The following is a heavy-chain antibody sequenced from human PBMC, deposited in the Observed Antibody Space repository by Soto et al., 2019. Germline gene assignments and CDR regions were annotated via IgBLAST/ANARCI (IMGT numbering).Heavy chain of an antibody. Sequence: QVQLVESGGGVVQSGRSLRLSCAASGFTFTSYGMHWVRQAPGQGLEWVAVIWYHGRNEYYADSVKGRFTISRDNSKNTVYLQMNSLRAEDTAVYYCARDDDTSDHYSKFHYWGQGTQVTVSS. CDR1: GFTFTSYG. D-gene: IGHD3-22*01. CDR2: IWYHGRNE. J-gene: IGHJ4*02. CDR3: ARDDDTSDHYSKFHY. V-gene: IGHV3-33*01.